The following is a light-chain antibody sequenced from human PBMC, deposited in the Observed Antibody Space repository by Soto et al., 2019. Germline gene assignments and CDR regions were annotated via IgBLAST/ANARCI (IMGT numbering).Light chain of an antibody. CDR2: DAS. Sequence: EIVLTQSPATLSLSPGERATLSCRASQSVSSFLAWSQQKSGQTPRLLIYDASNRATGIPARFSGSGSGTDFTLTISSLEPEDFAVYYCQHRSNWLGTFGPGTKVDIK. V-gene: IGKV3-11*01. CDR1: QSVSSF. CDR3: QHRSNWLGT. J-gene: IGKJ3*01.